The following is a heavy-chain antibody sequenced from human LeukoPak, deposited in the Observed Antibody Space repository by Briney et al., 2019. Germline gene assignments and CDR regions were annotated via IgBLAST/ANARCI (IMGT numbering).Heavy chain of an antibody. J-gene: IGHJ6*02. V-gene: IGHV1-46*01. CDR2: INPSGGST. D-gene: IGHD3-22*01. CDR3: ASETGAYYYDSYGMDV. CDR1: GGTFSSYG. Sequence: ASVKVSCKTSGGTFSSYGISWVRQAPGQGLEWMGIINPSGGSTSYAQKFQGRVTMTRDTSTSTVYMELSSLRSEDTAVYYCASETGAYYYDSYGMDVWGQGTTVTVSS.